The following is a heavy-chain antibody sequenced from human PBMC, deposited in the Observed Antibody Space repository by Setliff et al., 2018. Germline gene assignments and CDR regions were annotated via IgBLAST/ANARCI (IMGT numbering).Heavy chain of an antibody. CDR1: TFTFSKYA. CDR3: ARDVGYTYGLGF. CDR2: IGASGDRT. D-gene: IGHD5-18*01. J-gene: IGHJ4*02. V-gene: IGHV3-23*01. Sequence: PGGSLRLSCVASTFTFSKYAITWVRQAPGKGLEWVSSIGASGDRTYYADSVKGRFTISRDNSRNSLKTEDTAVYYCARDVGYTYGLGFWGQGTLVTVSS.